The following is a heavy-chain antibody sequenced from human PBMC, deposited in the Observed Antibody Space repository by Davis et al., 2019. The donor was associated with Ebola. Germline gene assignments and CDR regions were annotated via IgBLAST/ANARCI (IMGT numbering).Heavy chain of an antibody. J-gene: IGHJ3*02. D-gene: IGHD3-9*01. CDR1: GFTFSSYA. CDR2: ISGSGGST. CDR3: AKMPFTYYDILTGNFDI. Sequence: GGSLRLSCAASGFTFSSYAMSWVRQAPGKGLEWVSAISGSGGSTYYADSVKGRFTISRDNSKTTLYLQMNNLRAEDTAVYYCAKMPFTYYDILTGNFDIWGQGTMVTVSS. V-gene: IGHV3-23*01.